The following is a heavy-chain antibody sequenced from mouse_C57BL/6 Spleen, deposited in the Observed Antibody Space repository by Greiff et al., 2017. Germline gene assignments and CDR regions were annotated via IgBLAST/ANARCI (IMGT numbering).Heavy chain of an antibody. V-gene: IGHV1-80*01. D-gene: IGHD1-1*01. Sequence: VQLVESGAELVKPGASVKISCKASGYAFSSYWMNWVKQRPGKGLEWIGQIYPGDGDTNYNGKFKGKATLTADKSSSTAYMQLSSLTSEDSAVYFCATGTTVVATGFDDWGQGTTLTVSS. CDR2: IYPGDGDT. CDR1: GYAFSSYW. CDR3: ATGTTVVATGFDD. J-gene: IGHJ2*01.